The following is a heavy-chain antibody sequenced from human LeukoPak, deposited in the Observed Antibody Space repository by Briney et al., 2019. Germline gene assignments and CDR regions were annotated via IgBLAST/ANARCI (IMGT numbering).Heavy chain of an antibody. CDR1: GFTVSSNY. J-gene: IGHJ4*02. CDR2: IYSGGST. V-gene: IGHV3-53*01. Sequence: PGWCLRLSCAASGFTVSSNYMSWVRPAPGKGLEWVSVIYSGGSTYYADSVKGRFTISRDNSKNTLYLQMNSLRAEDTAVYYCARPGGYYGSGSYLDYWGQGTLVTVSS. D-gene: IGHD3-10*01. CDR3: ARPGGYYGSGSYLDY.